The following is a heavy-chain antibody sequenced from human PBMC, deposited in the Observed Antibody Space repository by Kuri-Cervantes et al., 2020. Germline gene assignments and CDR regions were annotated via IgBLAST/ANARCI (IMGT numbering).Heavy chain of an antibody. CDR3: VRTKGTQNYMDV. CDR1: GFTFSGSA. D-gene: IGHD1-14*01. Sequence: GESLKISCAASGFTFSGSAMHWVRQASGKGLEWVGRIRSKANSYATAYAASVKGRFTISRDNSKNTLYVQMNSLRVEDTAVYYCVRTKGTQNYMDVWGKGTTVTVSS. V-gene: IGHV3-73*01. J-gene: IGHJ6*03. CDR2: IRSKANSYAT.